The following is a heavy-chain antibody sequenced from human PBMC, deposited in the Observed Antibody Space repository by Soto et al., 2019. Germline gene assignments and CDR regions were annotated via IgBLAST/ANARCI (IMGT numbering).Heavy chain of an antibody. CDR3: AIDPGMVYALSYYYYYGMDV. Sequence: ASVKVSCKASGYTFTSYGISWVRQAPGQGLEWMGWISAYNGNTNYAQKLQGRVTMTTDTSTSTAYMELRSLRSDDTAVYYCAIDPGMVYALSYYYYYGMDVWCQGTTVTVS. D-gene: IGHD2-8*01. J-gene: IGHJ6*02. CDR2: ISAYNGNT. CDR1: GYTFTSYG. V-gene: IGHV1-18*01.